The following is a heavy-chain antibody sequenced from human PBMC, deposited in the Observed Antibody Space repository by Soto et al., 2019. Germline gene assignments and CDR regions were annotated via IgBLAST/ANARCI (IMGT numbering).Heavy chain of an antibody. V-gene: IGHV1-69*01. CDR2: IIPIFGTP. J-gene: IGHJ4*02. CDR3: ARDRDDYGSGNYYNRIDF. Sequence: QVQLVQSGAEVKKPGSSVKVSCKASGGIFRTYAISWLRQAPGHGLEWMGGIIPIFGTPNYAQRLQGRVTSTADESTSKAYMELSRLRSEDSAVYYCARDRDDYGSGNYYNRIDFWGQGTLVTVSS. D-gene: IGHD3-10*01. CDR1: GGIFRTYA.